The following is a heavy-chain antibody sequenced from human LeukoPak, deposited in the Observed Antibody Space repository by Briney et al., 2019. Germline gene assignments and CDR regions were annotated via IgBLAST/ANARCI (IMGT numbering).Heavy chain of an antibody. CDR2: ISGSNGNT. V-gene: IGHV1-18*01. CDR3: ARDRDVVVIAAPGY. CDR1: DYTFTNYG. J-gene: IGHJ4*02. Sequence: ASVKVSCKGFDYTFTNYGVGWVQQARGQGLEWIGWISGSNGNTNYAQKFQGRVTMTTDTSTRTAYMELRSLRSDDTALYYCARDRDVVVIAAPGYWGQGTLVTVSS. D-gene: IGHD2-15*01.